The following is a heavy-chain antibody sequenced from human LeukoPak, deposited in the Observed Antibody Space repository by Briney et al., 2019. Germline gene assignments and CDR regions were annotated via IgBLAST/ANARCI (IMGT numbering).Heavy chain of an antibody. V-gene: IGHV3-30-3*01. D-gene: IGHD6-19*01. J-gene: IGHJ6*02. CDR2: MSYNGSNK. Sequence: GGSLRLSCAASGFTFSNYAMHWVRQAPGKGLEWVAVMSYNGSNKYYADSVKGRFTISRDNSKNTLYVQMSSLRVEDTAVYYCARDFQWLRAMDVWGQGTTVTVSS. CDR3: ARDFQWLRAMDV. CDR1: GFTFSNYA.